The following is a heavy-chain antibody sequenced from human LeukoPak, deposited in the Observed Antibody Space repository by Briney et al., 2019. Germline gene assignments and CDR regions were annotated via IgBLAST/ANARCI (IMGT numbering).Heavy chain of an antibody. V-gene: IGHV4-30-4*01. Sequence: SPTLSLTCTLSGRSISSADYYWSRIRQPPWKGLEWFGYIYYSGSAFYNPSLKSRLTISVEPSKNQFSLRLTSVTAADTAGYYCARDPDYYGSGTGGYFDNWGQGTLVTVSS. D-gene: IGHD3-10*01. J-gene: IGHJ4*02. CDR3: ARDPDYYGSGTGGYFDN. CDR1: GRSISSADYY. CDR2: IYYSGSA.